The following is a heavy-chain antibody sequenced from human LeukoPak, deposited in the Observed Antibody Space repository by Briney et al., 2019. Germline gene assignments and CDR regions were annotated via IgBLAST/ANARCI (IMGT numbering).Heavy chain of an antibody. CDR3: AKHYMGSSYNRALDY. D-gene: IGHD3-10*01. CDR2: IYYSGST. CDR1: GGSISSYY. V-gene: IGHV4-59*08. J-gene: IGHJ4*02. Sequence: TSETLSLTCTVSGGSISSYYWSWIRQPPGKGLEWIGYIYYSGSTNYNPSLESRVTISVDTSKNQFSLKLSSVTAADTAIYYCAKHYMGSSYNRALDYWGQGTLVTVSS.